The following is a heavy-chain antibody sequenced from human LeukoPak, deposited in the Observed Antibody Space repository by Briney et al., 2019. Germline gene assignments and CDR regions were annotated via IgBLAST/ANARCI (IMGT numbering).Heavy chain of an antibody. J-gene: IGHJ4*02. Sequence: PSETLSLTCTVSGGSISNYYWSWIRQPPGKGLEWIGYIYNSGHTNYNPSLKSRVTISEDTSKNQLSLKLSSVIAADTAVYYCARSGSGSYGPVDYWGQGTLVTVSS. D-gene: IGHD3-10*01. CDR2: IYNSGHT. CDR3: ARSGSGSYGPVDY. V-gene: IGHV4-59*01. CDR1: GGSISNYY.